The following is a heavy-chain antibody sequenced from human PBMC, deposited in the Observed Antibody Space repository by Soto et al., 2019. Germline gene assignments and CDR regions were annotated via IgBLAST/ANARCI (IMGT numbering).Heavy chain of an antibody. CDR3: ASGYYDFWYFDY. V-gene: IGHV4-59*01. D-gene: IGHD3-3*01. CDR1: GGSISSYY. J-gene: IGHJ4*02. Sequence: GGSISSYYWSWIRQPPGKGLEWIGYIYYSGSTNYNPFLKSRVTISVDTSKNQFSLKLSSVTAADTAVYYCASGYYDFWYFDYWGQGTLVTVSS. CDR2: IYYSGST.